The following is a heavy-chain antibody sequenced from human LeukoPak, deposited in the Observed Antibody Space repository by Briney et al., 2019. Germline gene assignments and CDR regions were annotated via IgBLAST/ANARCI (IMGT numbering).Heavy chain of an antibody. J-gene: IGHJ6*03. Sequence: PGGSLRLSCAASGFTFSSYSMNWVRQAPGKGLEWVSYISSSGSTIYYADSVKGRFTISRDNAKNSLYLQMNSLRAEDTAVYYCARNPETYGSGSYYTIGRNYYYYYYMDVWGKGTTVTISS. CDR3: ARNPETYGSGSYYTIGRNYYYYYYMDV. CDR2: ISSSGSTI. D-gene: IGHD3-10*01. V-gene: IGHV3-48*04. CDR1: GFTFSSYS.